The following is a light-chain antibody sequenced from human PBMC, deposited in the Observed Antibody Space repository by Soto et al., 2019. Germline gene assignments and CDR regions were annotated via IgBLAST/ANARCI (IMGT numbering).Light chain of an antibody. CDR1: SSDVGGYNY. J-gene: IGLJ2*01. Sequence: QSALTQPPSASGSPGQSVTISCTGTSSDVGGYNYVSWYQQHSGKAPNLMIYEVSKRPSGVPDRFSGSKSGNTASLTVSGLQAEDEADYYCSSYAGSNNFQVFGGGTKLTVL. V-gene: IGLV2-8*01. CDR3: SSYAGSNNFQV. CDR2: EVS.